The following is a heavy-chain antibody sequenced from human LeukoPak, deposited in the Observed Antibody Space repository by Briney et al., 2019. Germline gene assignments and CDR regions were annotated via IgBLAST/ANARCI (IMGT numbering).Heavy chain of an antibody. Sequence: GATVKISCKASGYTFTDYYMHWVQQAPGKGLEWMGRVDPEDGETIYAEKFQGRVTMTEDTSTDTAYMELSSLRSEDTAVYYCATGSRRIVGATGVDYWGQGTLVTVSS. D-gene: IGHD1-26*01. CDR1: GYTFTDYY. CDR2: VDPEDGET. CDR3: ATGSRRIVGATGVDY. V-gene: IGHV1-69-2*01. J-gene: IGHJ4*02.